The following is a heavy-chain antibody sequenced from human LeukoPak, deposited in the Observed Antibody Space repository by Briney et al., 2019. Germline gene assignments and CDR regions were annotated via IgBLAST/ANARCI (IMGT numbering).Heavy chain of an antibody. CDR3: ARGHRYSSRTDFDY. Sequence: SETLSLTCTVSGGSISGSSYYWGWIRQPPGKGLEWIGSIYYRGSTYYNPSLKSRVTISVDTSKNQFSLKLSSVTAADTAVYYCARGHRYSSRTDFDYWGQGTLVTVSS. J-gene: IGHJ4*02. D-gene: IGHD6-13*01. CDR2: IYYRGST. V-gene: IGHV4-39*07. CDR1: GGSISGSSYY.